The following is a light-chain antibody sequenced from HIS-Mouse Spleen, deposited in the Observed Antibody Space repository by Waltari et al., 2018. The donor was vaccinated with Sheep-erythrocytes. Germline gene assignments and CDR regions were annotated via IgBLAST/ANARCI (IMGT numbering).Light chain of an antibody. CDR2: LNSDGSH. V-gene: IGLV4-69*01. CDR1: SGHSSYA. CDR3: QTWGTGIHVV. J-gene: IGLJ2*01. Sequence: QLVLTQSPSASASLVASVKLTCTLSSGHSSYAIAWHQQQPEKGPRYLMKLNSDGSHSKGDGIPDRLSGSSAGAERYLTISSLQSEDEADYYCQTWGTGIHVVFGGGTKLTVL.